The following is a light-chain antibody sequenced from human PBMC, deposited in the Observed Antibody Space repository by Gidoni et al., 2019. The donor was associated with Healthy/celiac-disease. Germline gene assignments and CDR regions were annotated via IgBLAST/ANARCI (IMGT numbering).Light chain of an antibody. CDR1: SSDVGSYNL. Sequence: QSALTQPASASGSPGQSITISCTGTSSDVGSYNLVSWYQQHPGKAPKLMIYEGSKRPSGVSNRFSGSKSGNTASLTISGLQAEDEADYYCCSYAGSSTHNWVFGGGTKLTVL. V-gene: IGLV2-23*01. CDR3: CSYAGSSTHNWV. CDR2: EGS. J-gene: IGLJ3*02.